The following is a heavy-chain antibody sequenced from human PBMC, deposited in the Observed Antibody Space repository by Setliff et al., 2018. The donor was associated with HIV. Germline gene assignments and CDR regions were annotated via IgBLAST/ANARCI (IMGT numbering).Heavy chain of an antibody. V-gene: IGHV4-59*11. CDR1: RDSINGHW. CDR2: IHYSGIT. CDR3: ARYKCINFACVGFDI. J-gene: IGHJ3*02. Sequence: PSETLSLTCTVPRDSINGHWWSWIRQPPGKGLEWTGSIHYSGITHYNPSLKSRLTMSVDTSKNQVSLKLTSVTAADTAVYYCARYKCINFACVGFDIWGQGTVVTVSS. D-gene: IGHD3-9*01.